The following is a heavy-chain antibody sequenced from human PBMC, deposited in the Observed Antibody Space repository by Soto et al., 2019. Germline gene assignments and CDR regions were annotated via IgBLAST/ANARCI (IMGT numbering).Heavy chain of an antibody. J-gene: IGHJ5*02. V-gene: IGHV1-24*01. CDR2: FDPEDGET. Sequence: ASVKVSCKVSGYTLTGLSMHWVLRAPGKGLEWMGGFDPEDGETIYAQKFQGRVTMTEDTSTDTAYMELSSLRSEDTAVYYCARAFWDIQWNNWFDPWGQGTLVTVSS. CDR1: GYTLTGLS. CDR3: ARAFWDIQWNNWFDP. D-gene: IGHD2-15*01.